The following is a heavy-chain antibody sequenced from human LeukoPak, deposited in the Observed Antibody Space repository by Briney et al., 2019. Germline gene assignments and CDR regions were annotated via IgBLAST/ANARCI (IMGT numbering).Heavy chain of an antibody. V-gene: IGHV3-9*01. CDR2: ISWNSGSI. CDR1: GFTFYDFA. CDR3: AKGASRDGGVSGA. D-gene: IGHD2-8*02. Sequence: GGSLRLSCAASGFTFYDFAMHWVRQAPGKGLEWVSGISWNSGSIGYADSVKGRFTISRDNAKNSLYLQMNSLRAEDTALYYCAKGASRDGGVSGAWGQGTLVTVSS. J-gene: IGHJ5*02.